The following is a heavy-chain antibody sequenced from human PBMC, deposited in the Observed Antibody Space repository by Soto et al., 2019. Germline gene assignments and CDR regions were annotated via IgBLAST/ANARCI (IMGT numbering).Heavy chain of an antibody. J-gene: IGHJ4*02. CDR3: ARDSRYGDHDY. V-gene: IGHV1-3*01. D-gene: IGHD4-17*01. CDR1: GYTFTSYA. CDR2: INAGNGNT. Sequence: ASVKVSFKASGYTFTSYAMHWVRQAPGQRLEWMGWINAGNGNTKYSQKFQGRVTITRDTSASTAYMELSSLRSEDTAVYYCARDSRYGDHDYWGQGTLVTVPQ.